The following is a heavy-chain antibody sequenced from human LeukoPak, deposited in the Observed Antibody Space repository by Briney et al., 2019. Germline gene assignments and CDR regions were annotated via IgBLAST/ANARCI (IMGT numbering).Heavy chain of an antibody. CDR1: GFTFSSYS. CDR3: ARSSYSSGWYGLFDY. Sequence: QAGGSLRLSCAASGFTFSSYSMNWVRQAPGKGLEWVSYISSSSSTIYYADSVKGRFTISRDNAKNSLYLQMNSLRAEDTAVYYCARSSYSSGWYGLFDYWGQGTLVTVSS. D-gene: IGHD6-19*01. J-gene: IGHJ4*02. V-gene: IGHV3-48*01. CDR2: ISSSSSTI.